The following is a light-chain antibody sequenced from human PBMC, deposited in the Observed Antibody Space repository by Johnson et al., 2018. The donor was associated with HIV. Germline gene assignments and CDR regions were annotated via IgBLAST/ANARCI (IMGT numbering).Light chain of an antibody. J-gene: IGLJ1*01. Sequence: QSVLTQPPSVSAAPGQKVTISCSGSSSNIGNNYVSWYQQLPGTAPKLLIYDNNKRPSGIPDRFSGSKSGTSATLGITGLQTGDEADYYCGTWVSSLSAPYVFGTGTKVTVL. CDR3: GTWVSSLSAPYV. V-gene: IGLV1-51*01. CDR1: SSNIGNNY. CDR2: DNN.